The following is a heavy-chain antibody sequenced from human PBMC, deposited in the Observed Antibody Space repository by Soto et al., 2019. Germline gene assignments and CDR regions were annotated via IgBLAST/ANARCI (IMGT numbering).Heavy chain of an antibody. J-gene: IGHJ4*02. V-gene: IGHV3-21*01. D-gene: IGHD3-9*01. Sequence: EVQLVESGGGLVKPGGSLRLSCAASGFTFSSYSMNWVRQAPGKGLEWVSSISSSSSFIYYADSVKGRFTISRDNATNPLYLQMTSLRAKDTSMFYCARSYDILTGYSGFDYWGQGTLVTVSS. CDR3: ARSYDILTGYSGFDY. CDR2: ISSSSSFI. CDR1: GFTFSSYS.